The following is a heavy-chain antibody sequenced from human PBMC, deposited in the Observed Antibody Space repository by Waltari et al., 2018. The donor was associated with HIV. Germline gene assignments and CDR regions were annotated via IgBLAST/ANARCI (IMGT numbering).Heavy chain of an antibody. CDR2: IYTSAST. Sequence: QVQLQESGPGLVKPSETLSLNCTVSGGSVSSFYWSWIRQPAGTGLEWMGRIYTSASTNYTPAHKSRVTMSVDTSKNQCSLKLTSGTAADTAVYYCARGPCSSTSCLKEGALDIWGLGTMVTVSS. J-gene: IGHJ3*02. V-gene: IGHV4-4*07. D-gene: IGHD2-2*01. CDR1: GGSVSSFY. CDR3: ARGPCSSTSCLKEGALDI.